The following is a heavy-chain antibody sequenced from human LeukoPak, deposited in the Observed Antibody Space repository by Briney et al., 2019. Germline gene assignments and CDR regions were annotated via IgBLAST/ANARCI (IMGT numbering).Heavy chain of an antibody. J-gene: IGHJ4*02. V-gene: IGHV4-34*01. CDR2: INHSGST. CDR1: GGSFSGYY. D-gene: IGHD2-2*01. Sequence: SETLSLTCTVYGGSFSGYYWSWIRQPPGKGLEWIGEINHSGSTNYNPSLKSRVTISVDTSKNQFSLKLSSVTAADTAVYYCARDAAADYWGQGTLVTVSS. CDR3: ARDAAADY.